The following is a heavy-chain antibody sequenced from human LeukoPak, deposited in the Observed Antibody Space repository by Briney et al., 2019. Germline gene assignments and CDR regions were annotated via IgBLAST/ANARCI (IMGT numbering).Heavy chain of an antibody. CDR1: GFTFSSYW. V-gene: IGHV3-7*01. CDR3: ARVRGQQQLVPDAFDI. D-gene: IGHD6-13*01. Sequence: GGSLRLSCAASGFTFSSYWMSWVRQAPGKGLEWVANIKQDGSEKYYVDSVKGRFTISRDNAKNSLYLQTNSLRAEDTAVYYCARVRGQQQLVPDAFDIWGQGTMVTVSS. CDR2: IKQDGSEK. J-gene: IGHJ3*02.